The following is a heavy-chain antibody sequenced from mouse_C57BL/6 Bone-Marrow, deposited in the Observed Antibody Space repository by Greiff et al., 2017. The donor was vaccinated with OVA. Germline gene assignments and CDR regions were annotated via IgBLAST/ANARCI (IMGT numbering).Heavy chain of an antibody. CDR3: ARRYGSSYSPWFAY. J-gene: IGHJ3*01. V-gene: IGHV1-55*01. D-gene: IGHD1-1*01. Sequence: VQLQQSGAELVKPGASVKMSCKASGYTFTSYWITWVKQRPGQGLEWIGDIYPGSGSTNYNEKFKSKATLTVDTSSSTAYMQLSSLTSEDSAVYYCARRYGSSYSPWFAYWGQGTLVTVSA. CDR2: IYPGSGST. CDR1: GYTFTSYW.